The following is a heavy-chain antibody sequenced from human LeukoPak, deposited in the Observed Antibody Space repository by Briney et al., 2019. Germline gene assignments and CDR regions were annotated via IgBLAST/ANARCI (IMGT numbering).Heavy chain of an antibody. J-gene: IGHJ6*02. CDR3: AREAYGGNLITRYYYGMDV. CDR2: MNPNSGNT. CDR1: GYTFTSYD. Sequence: PSASVKVSCKASGYTFTSYDINWVRQATGQGLEWMGWMNPNSGNTGYAQKFQGRVTMTRNTSISTAYMEPSSLRSEDTAVYYCAREAYGGNLITRYYYGMDVWGQGTTVTVSS. V-gene: IGHV1-8*01. D-gene: IGHD4-23*01.